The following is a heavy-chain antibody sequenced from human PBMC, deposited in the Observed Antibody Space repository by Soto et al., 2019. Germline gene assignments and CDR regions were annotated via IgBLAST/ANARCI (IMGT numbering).Heavy chain of an antibody. D-gene: IGHD1-26*01. Sequence: QLQLQESGPGLVKPSETLSLTCTVSGGSISSSSYYWGWIRQPPGKGLEWIGSIYYSGSTYYNPSLKSRVTISVDTSKNQFSLTLSSVTAADTAVYYCARLWVGATTRYFDLWGRGTLVTVSS. CDR3: ARLWVGATTRYFDL. CDR2: IYYSGST. V-gene: IGHV4-39*01. J-gene: IGHJ2*01. CDR1: GGSISSSSYY.